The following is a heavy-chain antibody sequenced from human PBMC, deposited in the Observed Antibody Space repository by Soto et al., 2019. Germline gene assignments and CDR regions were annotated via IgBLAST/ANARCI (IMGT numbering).Heavy chain of an antibody. CDR2: IYYSGST. CDR3: ARGSAVTYFDY. CDR1: CGSISSGGYY. D-gene: IGHD4-17*01. Sequence: SETLSLTCTVSCGSISSGGYYWSWIRQHPGKGLEWIGYIYYSGSTYYNPSLKSRVTISVDTSKNQFSLKLSSVTAADTAVYYCARGSAVTYFDYWGQGTLVTVSS. J-gene: IGHJ4*02. V-gene: IGHV4-31*03.